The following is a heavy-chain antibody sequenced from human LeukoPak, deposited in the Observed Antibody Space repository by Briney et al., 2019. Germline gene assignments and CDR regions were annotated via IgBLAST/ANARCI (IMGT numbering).Heavy chain of an antibody. J-gene: IGHJ4*02. CDR1: GGSITTYY. Sequence: PPETLSLTCTVSGGSITTYYWSWIRQSPGKGLEWIGYIYPGGTTSYNPSLTSRVTISLDRSRSQFSLKLSSVTAADTAVYYCARQVGSSRIDYWGQGTLVTVSS. CDR3: ARQVGSSRIDY. CDR2: IYPGGTT. V-gene: IGHV4-59*08. D-gene: IGHD1-26*01.